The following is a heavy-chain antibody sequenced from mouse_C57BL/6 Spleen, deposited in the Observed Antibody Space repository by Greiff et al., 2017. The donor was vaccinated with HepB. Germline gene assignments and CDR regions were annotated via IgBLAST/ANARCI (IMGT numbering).Heavy chain of an antibody. V-gene: IGHV5-17*01. CDR1: GFTFSDYG. CDR3: ARDPDGYFAWFAY. CDR2: ISSGSSTI. D-gene: IGHD2-3*01. J-gene: IGHJ3*01. Sequence: EVQLVESGGGLVKPGGSLKLSCAASGFTFSDYGMHWVRQAPEKGLEWVAYISSGSSTIYYADTVKGRFTISRDNAKNTLFLQMTSLRSEDTAMYYCARDPDGYFAWFAYWGQGTLVTVSA.